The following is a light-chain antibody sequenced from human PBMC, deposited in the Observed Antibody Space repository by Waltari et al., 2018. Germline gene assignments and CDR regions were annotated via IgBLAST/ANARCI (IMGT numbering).Light chain of an antibody. J-gene: IGKJ4*01. CDR3: QQTYISPIT. CDR2: GAS. V-gene: IGKV1-39*01. Sequence: DIQMTQSPSSLSASVGDRVTITCRASHDIRNYLNWYQQKPGKAPTLLIYGASSLQRVVPSRFSGSGSGTDFSLTINSLQPEDFALYSCQQTYISPITFGGGTRVQIK. CDR1: HDIRNY.